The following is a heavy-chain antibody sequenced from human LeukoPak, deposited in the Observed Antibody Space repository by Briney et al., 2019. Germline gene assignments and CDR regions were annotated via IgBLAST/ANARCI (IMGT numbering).Heavy chain of an antibody. CDR1: GFTFSSYA. CDR2: ISYDGSNK. J-gene: IGHJ4*02. CDR3: AGSSGYDSDYFDY. D-gene: IGHD5-12*01. V-gene: IGHV3-30*04. Sequence: GGSLRLSCAASGFTFSSYAMHWVRQAPGKGLEWVAVISYDGSNKYYADSVKGRFTISRDNSKNTLYLQMNSLRAEDTAVYYCAGSSGYDSDYFDYWGQGTLVTVSS.